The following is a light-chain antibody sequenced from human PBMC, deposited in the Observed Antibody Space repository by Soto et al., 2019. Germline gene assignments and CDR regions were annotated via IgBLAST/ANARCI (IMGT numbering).Light chain of an antibody. V-gene: IGKV4-1*01. CDR3: QLYYSTPWT. Sequence: DIVMTQSPDSLAVSLGERATINCKSSQSVLYSSNNKNYLTWYQQKPGQPPKLLIYWASTRESGVPDRFSGSGSGTDFTLTISILQAEDVAVYYCQLYYSTPWTFGQGTKVEIK. J-gene: IGKJ1*01. CDR2: WAS. CDR1: QSVLYSSNNKNY.